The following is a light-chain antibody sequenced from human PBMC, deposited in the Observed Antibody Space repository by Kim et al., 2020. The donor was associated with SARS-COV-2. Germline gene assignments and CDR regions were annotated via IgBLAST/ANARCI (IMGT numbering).Light chain of an antibody. J-gene: IGLJ3*02. CDR3: AAWDDSLSGWV. V-gene: IGLV1-47*01. Sequence: GQSVTISCSGSSSTIGSNYVYWYQQPPGTAPKLLIYRNNQRPSGVPDRFSGFKSGTSASLAISGLRSEDEADYYCAAWDDSLSGWVFGGGTQLTVL. CDR1: SSTIGSNY. CDR2: RNN.